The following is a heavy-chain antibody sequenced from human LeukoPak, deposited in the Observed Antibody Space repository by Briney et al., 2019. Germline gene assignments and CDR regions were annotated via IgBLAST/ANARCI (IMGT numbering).Heavy chain of an antibody. V-gene: IGHV5-51*01. CDR1: GYSFTSYW. D-gene: IGHD3-9*01. CDR3: ARLGDYDILTGYYTGFDY. J-gene: IGHJ4*02. CDR2: IYPGDSDT. Sequence: GESLKISCKGSGYSFTSYWIGWVRQMPGKGPEWMGIIYPGDSDTRYSPSFQGQVTISADKSISTAYLQWSSLKASDTAMYYCARLGDYDILTGYYTGFDYWGQGTLVTVSS.